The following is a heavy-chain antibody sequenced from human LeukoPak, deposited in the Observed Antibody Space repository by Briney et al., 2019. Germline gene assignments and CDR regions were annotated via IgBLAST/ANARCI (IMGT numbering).Heavy chain of an antibody. CDR2: IWYDGSNK. J-gene: IGHJ4*02. Sequence: PVGALRLSSAAPGVSFSSYVMHWGRQAPGRGLGCGEVIWYDGSNKYYPDAVQGRFTITRDNSKNMLYQQLNSLRAEDTAVYYCGRDMEVAGTSIDYWGQGPVVPVSS. CDR3: GRDMEVAGTSIDY. CDR1: GVSFSSYV. V-gene: IGHV3-33*01. D-gene: IGHD6-19*01.